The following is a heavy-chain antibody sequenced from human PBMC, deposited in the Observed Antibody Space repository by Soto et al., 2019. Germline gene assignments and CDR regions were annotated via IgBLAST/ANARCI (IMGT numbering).Heavy chain of an antibody. V-gene: IGHV3-30*18. D-gene: IGHD4-17*01. CDR2: ISYDGSNK. CDR1: GFTFSSYG. Sequence: SLRLSCAASGFTFSSYGMHWVRQAPGKGLEWVAVISYDGSNKYYADSVKGRFTISRDNSKNTLYLQMNSLRAEDTAVYYCANGAGGRGDYPHYYYYYGMDVWGQGTTVTVSS. CDR3: ANGAGGRGDYPHYYYYYGMDV. J-gene: IGHJ6*02.